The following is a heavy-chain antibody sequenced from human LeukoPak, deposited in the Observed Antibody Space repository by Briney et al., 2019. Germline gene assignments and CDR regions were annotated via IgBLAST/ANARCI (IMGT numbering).Heavy chain of an antibody. V-gene: IGHV2-5*02. J-gene: IGHJ5*02. CDR1: GFSLSTSGVG. D-gene: IGHD3-22*01. Sequence: SGPTLVNPTQTLTLTCTFSGFSLSTSGVGVGWIRQPPGKALEWLALIYWDDDKRYSPSLKSRLTITKDTSKNQVVLTMTNMDPVDTATYYCAHMKAYHYDFVGLVGLWGKNWFDPWGQGTLVTVSS. CDR3: AHMKAYHYDFVGLVGLWGKNWFDP. CDR2: IYWDDDK.